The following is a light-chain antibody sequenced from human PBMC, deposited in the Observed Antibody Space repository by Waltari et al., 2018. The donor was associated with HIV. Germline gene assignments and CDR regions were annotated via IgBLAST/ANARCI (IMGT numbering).Light chain of an antibody. CDR3: QQRSHWPLT. V-gene: IGKV3-11*01. CDR2: DAS. J-gene: IGKJ4*01. CDR1: QSVRDF. Sequence: DTVLTQSPARLSLSPGERDTLSCRANQSVRDFLAWYRQTPGQHTRLLIYDASTRATGTPARFSGSGSGPNFTLTISSLEPEDFAVYYCQQRSHWPLTFGGGTKVE.